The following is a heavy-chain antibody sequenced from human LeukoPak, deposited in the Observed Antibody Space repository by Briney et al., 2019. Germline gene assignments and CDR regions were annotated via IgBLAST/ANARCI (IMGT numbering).Heavy chain of an antibody. J-gene: IGHJ4*02. V-gene: IGHV3-23*01. Sequence: GGSLRLSCAASGFTFSSYAMSWVRQAPGKGLEWVSAISGSGGSTYYADSVKGRFTISRDNSKNTLYLQMNSLRAEDTAVYYCAKAVVYYDFWSGYKTYYFDYWGQGTLVTVSS. D-gene: IGHD3-3*01. CDR3: AKAVVYYDFWSGYKTYYFDY. CDR1: GFTFSSYA. CDR2: ISGSGGST.